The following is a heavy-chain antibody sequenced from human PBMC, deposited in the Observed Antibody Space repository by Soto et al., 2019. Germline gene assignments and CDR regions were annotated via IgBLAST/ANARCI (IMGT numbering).Heavy chain of an antibody. Sequence: ASVKVSCKASGYTFTGYYMHWVRQAPGQGLEWMGWINPNSGGTNYAQKFQGWVTMTRDTSISTAYMELSRLRSDDTAVYYCARGGSIAARPSPDYYYYYMDVWGKGTTVTVSS. CDR2: INPNSGGT. CDR3: ARGGSIAARPSPDYYYYYMDV. V-gene: IGHV1-2*04. D-gene: IGHD6-6*01. J-gene: IGHJ6*03. CDR1: GYTFTGYY.